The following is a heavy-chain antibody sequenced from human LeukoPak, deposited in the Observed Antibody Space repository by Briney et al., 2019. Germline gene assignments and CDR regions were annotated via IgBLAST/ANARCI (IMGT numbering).Heavy chain of an antibody. CDR3: ARERLYDYVFA. CDR2: ISGTGSDI. J-gene: IGHJ4*02. D-gene: IGHD3-16*01. V-gene: IGHV3-48*02. Sequence: GGSLRLSCAASGFTFSNAWMSWVRQAPGKGLEWVSYISGTGSDIFYADSVKGRFTISRDNAKNSLYLQMNNLRDEDTAVYYCARERLYDYVFAWGQGTLVTVSS. CDR1: GFTFSNAW.